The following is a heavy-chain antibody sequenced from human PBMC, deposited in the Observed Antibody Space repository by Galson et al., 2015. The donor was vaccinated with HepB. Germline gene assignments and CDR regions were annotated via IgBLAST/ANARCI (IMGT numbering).Heavy chain of an antibody. J-gene: IGHJ6*02. CDR1: GGTFSSYT. D-gene: IGHD3-10*01. V-gene: IGHV1-69*02. Sequence: SCKASGGTFSSYTISWVRQVAGQGLEWMGRIIPILGIANYGQKLQGRVTVTADKSTSTAYMELSSLRSEDTAGYYCARSLMVRGDPNHYYYGMDGWGQGTTVTVSS. CDR2: IIPILGIA. CDR3: ARSLMVRGDPNHYYYGMDG.